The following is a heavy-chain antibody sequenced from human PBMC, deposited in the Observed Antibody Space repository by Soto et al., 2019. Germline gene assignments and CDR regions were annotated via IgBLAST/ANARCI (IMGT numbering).Heavy chain of an antibody. J-gene: IGHJ3*02. Sequence: ASVKVSCKASGYTFTGYYMHWVRQAPGQGLEWMGIINPSGGSTSYAQKFQGRVTMTRDTSTSTVYMELSSLRSEDTAVYYCARDSALRFLEWRNDIPGRAFDIWGQGTMVTVSS. CDR1: GYTFTGYY. CDR2: INPSGGST. D-gene: IGHD3-3*01. CDR3: ARDSALRFLEWRNDIPGRAFDI. V-gene: IGHV1-46*01.